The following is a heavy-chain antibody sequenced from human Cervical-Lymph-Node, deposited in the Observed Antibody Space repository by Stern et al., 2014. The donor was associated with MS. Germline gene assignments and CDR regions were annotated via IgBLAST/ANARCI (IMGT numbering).Heavy chain of an antibody. J-gene: IGHJ5*02. Sequence: QITLKESGPTLVKPTQTLTLTCTFSGFSLSTSGVGVGWIRQPPGKALEWLALIYWVDDKRYSPSLKSRLTITKDTSKNQVVLTMTNMDPVDTATDYCALETTSYSTAGGNWFDPWGQGTLVTVSS. CDR3: ALETTSYSTAGGNWFDP. V-gene: IGHV2-5*02. D-gene: IGHD6-13*01. CDR1: GFSLSTSGVG. CDR2: IYWVDDK.